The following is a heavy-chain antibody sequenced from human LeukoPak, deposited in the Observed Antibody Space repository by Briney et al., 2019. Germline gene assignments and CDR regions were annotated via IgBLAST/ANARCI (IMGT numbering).Heavy chain of an antibody. J-gene: IGHJ6*03. CDR2: IRYDGSNK. Sequence: GGSLRLSCAASGFTFSSYGMHWVRQAPGKGLEWVAFIRYDGSNKYYADSVKGRFTISRDNSKNTLYLQMNSLRAEDTAVYYCAKDPLLWFGEFLSYYYYYMDVWGKGTTVTISS. CDR1: GFTFSSYG. D-gene: IGHD3-10*01. CDR3: AKDPLLWFGEFLSYYYYYMDV. V-gene: IGHV3-30*02.